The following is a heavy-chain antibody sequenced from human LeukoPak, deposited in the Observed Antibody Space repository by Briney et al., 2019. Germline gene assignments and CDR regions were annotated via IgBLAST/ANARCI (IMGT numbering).Heavy chain of an antibody. CDR3: AASLPNIVVVPATKGPFGY. J-gene: IGHJ4*02. V-gene: IGHV3-23*01. Sequence: GGSLRLSCAATGFTFSSYAMGWVRQAPGKGLEWVSAISGSGGSTYYADSVKGRFTISRDNSKNTLYLQMNSLRAEDTAVYYCAASLPNIVVVPATKGPFGYWGQGALVTVSS. CDR1: GFTFSSYA. D-gene: IGHD2-2*01. CDR2: ISGSGGST.